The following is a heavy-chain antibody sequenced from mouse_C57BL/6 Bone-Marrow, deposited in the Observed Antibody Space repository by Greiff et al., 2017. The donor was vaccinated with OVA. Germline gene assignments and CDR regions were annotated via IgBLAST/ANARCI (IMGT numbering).Heavy chain of an antibody. J-gene: IGHJ2*01. CDR2: ISSGGSYT. D-gene: IGHD2-4*01. V-gene: IGHV5-6*02. Sequence: EVMLVESGGDLVKPGGSLKLSCAASGFTFSSYGMSWVRQTPDKRLEWVATISSGGSYTYYPDSVKGRFTISRDNAKNTLYLQMSSLKSEDTAMYYCARRGYDYAYFDYWGQGTTLTVSS. CDR1: GFTFSSYG. CDR3: ARRGYDYAYFDY.